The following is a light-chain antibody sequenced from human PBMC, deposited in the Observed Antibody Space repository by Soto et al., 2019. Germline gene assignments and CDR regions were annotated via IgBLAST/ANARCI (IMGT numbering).Light chain of an antibody. CDR3: QQHHNYPRP. J-gene: IGKJ1*01. V-gene: IGKV1-5*01. CDR2: DAS. Sequence: DIQMTPAPTTLSASIGDRVTITCRASASIRTWLAWYQHKPGKAPKFLIYDASTLESGAPSRFSGSGSGTEITLTISSLQPDAFATYYCQQHHNYPRPFGQGTRVDLK. CDR1: ASIRTW.